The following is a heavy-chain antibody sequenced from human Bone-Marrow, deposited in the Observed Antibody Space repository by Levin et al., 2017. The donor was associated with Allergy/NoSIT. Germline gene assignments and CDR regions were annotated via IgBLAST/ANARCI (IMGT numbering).Heavy chain of an antibody. J-gene: IGHJ4*02. CDR3: ATADRG. V-gene: IGHV3-7*01. Sequence: SEGSLRLSCVVSGFTFRNSWMDWVRQAPGKGLEWVANINQDGSEKNYVGSVKGRFTISRDNSKNSLFLQMNSLKVEDTAVYYCATADRGWGQGTLVTVSS. CDR2: INQDGSEK. D-gene: IGHD3-16*02. CDR1: GFTFRNSW.